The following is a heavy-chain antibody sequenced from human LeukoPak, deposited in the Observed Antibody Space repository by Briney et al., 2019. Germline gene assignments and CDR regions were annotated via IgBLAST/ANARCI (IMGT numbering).Heavy chain of an antibody. CDR3: ARAPQDTYYYDSSGYYFDY. Sequence: SETLSLTCTVSGGSISSGDYYWSWIRQPPGKGLEWTGYIYYSGSTYYNPSLKSRVTISVDTSKNQFSLKLSSVTAADTAVYYCARAPQDTYYYDSSGYYFDYWGQGTLVTVSS. V-gene: IGHV4-30-4*01. CDR1: GGSISSGDYY. CDR2: IYYSGST. D-gene: IGHD3-22*01. J-gene: IGHJ4*02.